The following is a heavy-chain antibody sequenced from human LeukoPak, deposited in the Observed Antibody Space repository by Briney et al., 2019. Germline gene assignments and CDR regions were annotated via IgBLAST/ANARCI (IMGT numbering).Heavy chain of an antibody. D-gene: IGHD5-18*01. CDR1: GFTFSNAW. V-gene: IGHV3-15*01. CDR2: IKSKTDGGTT. Sequence: KSGGSLRLSCAASGFTFSNAWMSWVRQAPGKGLEWVGRIKSKTDGGTTDYAAPVKGRFTISRDDSKNTLYLQMNSLKTEDTAVYYCTTADLDTAMVKKSRVLINFDYWGQGTLVTVSS. CDR3: TTADLDTAMVKKSRVLINFDY. J-gene: IGHJ4*02.